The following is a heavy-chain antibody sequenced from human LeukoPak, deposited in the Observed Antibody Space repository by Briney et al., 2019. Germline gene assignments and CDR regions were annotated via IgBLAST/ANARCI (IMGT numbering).Heavy chain of an antibody. D-gene: IGHD3-10*01. Sequence: GGSLRLSCAASGFTFSSYWMSWVRQAPGKGLEWVANIKQDGSEKYYVDSVKGRFTISRDNAKNSLYLQMNSLRAEDTAVYYCAKAYSYGSGSYYSHFDYWGQGTLVTFSS. CDR3: AKAYSYGSGSYYSHFDY. CDR2: IKQDGSEK. V-gene: IGHV3-7*03. CDR1: GFTFSSYW. J-gene: IGHJ4*02.